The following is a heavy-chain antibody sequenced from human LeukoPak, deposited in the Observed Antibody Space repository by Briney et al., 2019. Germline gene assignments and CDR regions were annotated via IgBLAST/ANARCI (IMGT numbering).Heavy chain of an antibody. CDR2: ISSSSYI. V-gene: IGHV3-21*01. CDR1: GFTFSSYS. Sequence: PGGSLRLSCAASGFTFSSYSMNWVRQAPGKGLEWVSSISSSSYIYYADSVKGRFTISRDNAKNSLYLQMNSLRAEDAAVYYCARDQSTGYSSSWYGGYYFDYWGQGTLVTVSS. J-gene: IGHJ4*02. CDR3: ARDQSTGYSSSWYGGYYFDY. D-gene: IGHD6-13*01.